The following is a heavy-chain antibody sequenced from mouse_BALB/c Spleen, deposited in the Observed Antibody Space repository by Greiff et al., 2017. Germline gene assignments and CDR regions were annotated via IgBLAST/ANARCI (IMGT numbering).Heavy chain of an antibody. CDR2: INPSTGYT. J-gene: IGHJ1*01. V-gene: IGHV1-7*01. CDR3: ARSNFYWYFDV. Sequence: VQLQQSGAELAKPGASVKMSCKASGYTFTSYWMHWVKQRPGQGLEWIGYINPSTGYTEYNQKFKDKATLTADKSSSTAYMQLSSLTSEDSAVYYCARSNFYWYFDVWGAGTTVTVSS. CDR1: GYTFTSYW.